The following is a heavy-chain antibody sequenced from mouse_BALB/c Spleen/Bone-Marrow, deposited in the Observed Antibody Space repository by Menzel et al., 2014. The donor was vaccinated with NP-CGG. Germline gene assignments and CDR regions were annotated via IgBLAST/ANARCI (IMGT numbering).Heavy chain of an antibody. J-gene: IGHJ3*01. CDR1: GFTFSNYW. CDR3: TTGFAY. V-gene: IGHV6-6*02. Sequence: EVKLMESGGGLVQPGGSMKLSCFASGFTFSNYWMNWVRPSPEKGLEWVAEIRLKSNNYATHYAESVKGRFTISRDDSKSSVYLQMNNLRAEDTGIYFCTTGFAYWGQGTLVTVSA. CDR2: IRLKSNNYAT.